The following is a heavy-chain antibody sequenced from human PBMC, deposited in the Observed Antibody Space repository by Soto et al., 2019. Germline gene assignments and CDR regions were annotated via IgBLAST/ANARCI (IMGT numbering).Heavy chain of an antibody. CDR1: GGTCGGYG. CDR3: ARGNYGSGSNYYYGLDV. V-gene: IGHV3-33*01. Sequence: GGSLRLSWAAAGGTCGGYGVRWVRQAPGKGLEWVAVIWFDGSNKFYADSVKGRFTISRDNSKSTLSLQMNSLRAEDTAVYYCARGNYGSGSNYYYGLDVWGQGTTVTVSS. J-gene: IGHJ6*02. CDR2: IWFDGSNK. D-gene: IGHD3-10*01.